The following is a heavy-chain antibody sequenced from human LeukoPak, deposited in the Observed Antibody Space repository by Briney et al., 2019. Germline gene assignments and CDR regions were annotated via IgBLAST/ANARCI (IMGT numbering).Heavy chain of an antibody. D-gene: IGHD2-2*01. Sequence: ASVKVSCKASGYTFTGYYMHWVRQAPGQGLEWMGWINPNSGGTNYAQKFQGRVTMTRDTSISTAYMELSRLRSDDTAVYYCARDVGYCSSTSCYEVWFDPWGQGTLVTVSS. CDR2: INPNSGGT. CDR3: ARDVGYCSSTSCYEVWFDP. CDR1: GYTFTGYY. J-gene: IGHJ5*02. V-gene: IGHV1-2*02.